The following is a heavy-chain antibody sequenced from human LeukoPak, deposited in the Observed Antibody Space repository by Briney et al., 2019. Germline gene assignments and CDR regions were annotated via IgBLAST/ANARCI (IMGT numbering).Heavy chain of an antibody. CDR3: AKDIATYGTVYY. V-gene: IGHV3-30*18. Sequence: GGSLRLSCAASGFIFSRYGMHWVRQAPGKGLEWVAVISDDAINKNYADSVKGRFTISRDNSKRTLYLQMNSLRAEDTAVYYCAKDIATYGTVYYWGPGTLVTVSS. J-gene: IGHJ4*02. D-gene: IGHD3-10*01. CDR1: GFIFSRYG. CDR2: ISDDAINK.